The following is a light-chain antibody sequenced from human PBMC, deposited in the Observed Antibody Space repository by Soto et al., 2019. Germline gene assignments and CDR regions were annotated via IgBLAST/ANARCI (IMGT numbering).Light chain of an antibody. V-gene: IGLV3-21*02. CDR3: QLWVSSSHHLYA. CDR2: NDR. CDR1: NIGSKS. Sequence: SYDLTQPPSVSVAPGQTARITCGGGNIGSKSVHWYQQKPGQAPVLVVYNDRDRPSGIPERFSGSNSGNTATLTISRVEAGDAADYYCQLWVSSSHHLYAFGTGTKVTV. J-gene: IGLJ1*01.